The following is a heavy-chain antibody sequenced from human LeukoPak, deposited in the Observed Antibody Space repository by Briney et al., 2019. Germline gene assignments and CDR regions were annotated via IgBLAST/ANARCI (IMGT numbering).Heavy chain of an antibody. D-gene: IGHD3-22*01. Sequence: SVKVSCKASGGTFSSYATSWVRQAPGQGLEWMGGIIPIFGTANYAQKFQGRVTITTDESTSTAYMELSSLRSEDTAVYYCARVRTEITTEYYYYYYMDVWGKGTTVTVSS. V-gene: IGHV1-69*05. CDR1: GGTFSSYA. CDR2: IIPIFGTA. J-gene: IGHJ6*03. CDR3: ARVRTEITTEYYYYYYMDV.